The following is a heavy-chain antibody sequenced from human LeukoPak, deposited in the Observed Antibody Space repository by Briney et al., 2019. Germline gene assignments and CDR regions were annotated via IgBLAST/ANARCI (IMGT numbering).Heavy chain of an antibody. CDR1: GYTFTGYY. CDR3: ARDPGITIFGVVMYFDY. CDR2: INPNSGGT. J-gene: IGHJ4*02. D-gene: IGHD3-3*01. Sequence: ASVKVSCKASGYTFTGYYMHWVRQAPGQGLEWMGWINPNSGGTNYAQKFQGRVTMTRDTSISTAYIELSRLRSDDTAVYYCARDPGITIFGVVMYFDYWGQGTLVTVSS. V-gene: IGHV1-2*02.